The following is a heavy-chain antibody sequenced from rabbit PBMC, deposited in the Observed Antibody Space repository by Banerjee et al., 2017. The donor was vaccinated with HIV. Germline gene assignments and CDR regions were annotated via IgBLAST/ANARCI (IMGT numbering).Heavy chain of an antibody. V-gene: IGHV1S47*01. Sequence: QEQLVESGGGLVTLGGSLKLSCKASGIDFSTYGISWVRQAPGKGLEWIAYIYPNYGRTDYASWVNGRFTISLDNAQNTVFLQMTSLTAADTATYFCVSYDDYGDRNLWGPGTLVTVS. J-gene: IGHJ4*01. CDR2: IYPNYGRT. D-gene: IGHD2-1*01. CDR3: VSYDDYGDRNL. CDR1: GIDFSTYG.